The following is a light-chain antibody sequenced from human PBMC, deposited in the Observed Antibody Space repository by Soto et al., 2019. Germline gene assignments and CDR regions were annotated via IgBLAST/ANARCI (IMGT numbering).Light chain of an antibody. CDR3: QQYNSYSPWT. J-gene: IGKJ1*01. Sequence: DIKMTQSPSTLSASVGDRVTITCRVSQSINSLLAWFQQKPGKAPEILIYKAYSLESGVPSRFSGSGSGTDFTLTISSLQPDDFATYYCQQYNSYSPWTFGQGTMV. CDR2: KAY. CDR1: QSINSL. V-gene: IGKV1-5*03.